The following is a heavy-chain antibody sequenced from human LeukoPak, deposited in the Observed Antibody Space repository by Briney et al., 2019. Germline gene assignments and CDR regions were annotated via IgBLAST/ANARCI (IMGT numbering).Heavy chain of an antibody. CDR2: IDPSDSYT. D-gene: IGHD2-2*01. CDR3: ARDIVVVPAAIHYGMEV. CDR1: RYSFTSYW. Sequence: GQSLKISCKVSRYSFTSYWISWARQMPVQGMEWMGWIDPSDSYTNYSQSFQGHVNISADKSISTAYLQWSSLKASDTAMYYCARDIVVVPAAIHYGMEVWGKGTTVTVSS. J-gene: IGHJ6*04. V-gene: IGHV5-10-1*01.